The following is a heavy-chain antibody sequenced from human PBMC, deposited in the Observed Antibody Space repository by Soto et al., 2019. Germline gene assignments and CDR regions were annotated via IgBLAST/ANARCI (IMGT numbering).Heavy chain of an antibody. CDR3: AKSCWMGCSDGHCFSDY. Sequence: EVQLLESGGGLVHPGGSLRLSCAVSGFTFSSYAMSWVRQAPGKGLEWVSTVSGSGGTTYYADSVKGRFTISRDNSINTLYLQTDSLRAEDTAVYYCAKSCWMGCSDGHCFSDYWRQGTLVTVSS. CDR1: GFTFSSYA. CDR2: VSGSGGTT. J-gene: IGHJ4*02. V-gene: IGHV3-23*01. D-gene: IGHD2-15*01.